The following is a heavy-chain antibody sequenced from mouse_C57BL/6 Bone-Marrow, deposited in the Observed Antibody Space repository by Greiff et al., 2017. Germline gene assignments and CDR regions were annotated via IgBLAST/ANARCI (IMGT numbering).Heavy chain of an antibody. CDR3: ARKGYYGSSYGYFDD. V-gene: IGHV1-78*01. CDR2: IYPRDGST. Sequence: QVQLQQSDAELVKPGASVKISCKVSGYTFTDHTIHWMKQRPEQGLEWIGYIYPRDGSTKYNEKFKGKATLTADKSSSPAYMQLNSLTSEDSAVYFCARKGYYGSSYGYFDDWGQGTTLTVSS. J-gene: IGHJ2*01. D-gene: IGHD1-1*01. CDR1: GYTFTDHT.